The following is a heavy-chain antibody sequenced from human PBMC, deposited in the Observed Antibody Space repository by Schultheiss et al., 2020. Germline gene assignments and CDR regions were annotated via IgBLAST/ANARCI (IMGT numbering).Heavy chain of an antibody. V-gene: IGHV3-7*01. J-gene: IGHJ4*02. D-gene: IGHD2-2*01. Sequence: GGSLRLSCAASGFTFSSSWMSWVRQAPGKGLEWVANIKQDGSEKYYMDSVKGRFTISRDNAKNSLYLQMNFLRAVDTAVYYCAREAGPGSTYSYWGQGTLVTVSS. CDR1: GFTFSSSW. CDR3: AREAGPGSTYSY. CDR2: IKQDGSEK.